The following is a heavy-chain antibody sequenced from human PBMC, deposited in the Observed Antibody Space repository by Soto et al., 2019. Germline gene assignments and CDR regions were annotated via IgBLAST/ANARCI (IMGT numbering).Heavy chain of an antibody. Sequence: SETLSLTCAVYGGSFSGYYWSWIRQPPGKGLEWIGEINHSGRTNYNPSFKCRVTISVDTSKNHFSLKLSSVTAADTAVYYCARADSSGWYYFDYWGQGTLVTVSS. CDR1: GGSFSGYY. CDR3: ARADSSGWYYFDY. D-gene: IGHD6-19*01. J-gene: IGHJ4*02. CDR2: INHSGRT. V-gene: IGHV4-34*01.